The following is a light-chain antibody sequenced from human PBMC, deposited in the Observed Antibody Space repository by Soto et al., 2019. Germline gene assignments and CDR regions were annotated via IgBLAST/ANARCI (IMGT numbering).Light chain of an antibody. Sequence: QSVLTQPPSASGSPGQSVTISCTGTSRDVGGYNYVSWYQQHPGKAPKLMIYEVTKRPSGVPDRFSGSKSGNTASLTVSGLQAEDEADYYCSSYAASNTYLYVFGTGTKVTVL. V-gene: IGLV2-8*01. CDR1: SRDVGGYNY. CDR3: SSYAASNTYLYV. J-gene: IGLJ1*01. CDR2: EVT.